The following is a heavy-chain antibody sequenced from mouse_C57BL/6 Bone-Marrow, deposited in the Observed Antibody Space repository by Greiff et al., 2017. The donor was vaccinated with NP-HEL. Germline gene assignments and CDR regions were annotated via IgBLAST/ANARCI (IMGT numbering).Heavy chain of an antibody. CDR1: GFTFSDYG. V-gene: IGHV5-17*01. J-gene: IGHJ4*01. D-gene: IGHD1-1*01. CDR2: ISSGSSTI. CDR3: ARRGVVAHYYAMDY. Sequence: EVQLVESGGGLVKPGGSLKLSCAASGFTFSDYGMHWVRQAPEKGLEWVAYISSGSSTIYYADTVKGRFTISRDNAKNTLYLQMTSLRSEDTAMYYCARRGVVAHYYAMDYWGQGTSVTVSS.